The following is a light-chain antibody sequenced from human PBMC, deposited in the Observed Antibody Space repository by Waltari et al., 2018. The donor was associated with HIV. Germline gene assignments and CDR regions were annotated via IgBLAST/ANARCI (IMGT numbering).Light chain of an antibody. CDR1: QTMRGAF. Sequence: DIVLTQSPGNLSVSPGDRATVSCRASQTMRGAFLAWYQQRSGQAPRLLIYSTSSRVFGIPDRFSGSGTGTDFTLTINRLDPEDSAVYYCQQFGSSPYTFGQGTKLEI. CDR3: QQFGSSPYT. CDR2: STS. J-gene: IGKJ2*01. V-gene: IGKV3-20*01.